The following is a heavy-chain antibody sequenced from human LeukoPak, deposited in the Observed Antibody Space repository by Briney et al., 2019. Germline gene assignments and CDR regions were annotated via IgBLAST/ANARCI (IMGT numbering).Heavy chain of an antibody. Sequence: GGSLRLSCAASGFTFSSYGMSWVRQAPGKGLEWVAFIRYDGNNKHYADSVKGRFTISRDNSKSTLYLQMNSLIPEDTAVYYCANGPPYNILTCYYKVRSPLDYWGQGTLVTVSS. CDR1: GFTFSSYG. J-gene: IGHJ4*02. CDR3: ANGPPYNILTCYYKVRSPLDY. V-gene: IGHV3-30*02. D-gene: IGHD3-9*01. CDR2: IRYDGNNK.